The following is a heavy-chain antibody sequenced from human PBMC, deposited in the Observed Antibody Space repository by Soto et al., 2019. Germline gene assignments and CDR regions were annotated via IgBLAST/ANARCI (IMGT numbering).Heavy chain of an antibody. J-gene: IGHJ5*02. CDR3: VSGRGGYNYGSDL. D-gene: IGHD5-12*01. V-gene: IGHV3-48*01. Sequence: PGGSLRLSCAASGFTFSSYSMNWVRQAPGKGLEWVSYISSSSSIIYYADSVKGRFTISRDNAKNSLYLQMNSLRAEDTAMYYCVSGRGGYNYGSDLWGQGALVPVSA. CDR1: GFTFSSYS. CDR2: ISSSSSII.